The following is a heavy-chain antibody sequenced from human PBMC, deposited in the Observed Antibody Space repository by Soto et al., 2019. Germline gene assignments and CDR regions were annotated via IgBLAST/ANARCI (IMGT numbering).Heavy chain of an antibody. Sequence: ESGGGLVKPGGSLRLSCAASVFTFSSYSMNWVRQAPGKGLEWVSSISSSSSYIYYADSVKGRFTISRDNAKNSLYLKMNSLRAEDTAVYYCAREGYNWTYKGDYWGQGTLVTVSS. V-gene: IGHV3-21*01. J-gene: IGHJ4*02. CDR3: AREGYNWTYKGDY. CDR1: VFTFSSYS. D-gene: IGHD1-7*01. CDR2: ISSSSSYI.